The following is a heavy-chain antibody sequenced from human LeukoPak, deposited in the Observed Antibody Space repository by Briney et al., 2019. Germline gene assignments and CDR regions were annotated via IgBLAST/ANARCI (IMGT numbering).Heavy chain of an antibody. D-gene: IGHD2-2*02. CDR1: GASISSGDYF. CDR2: IHYSGST. J-gene: IGHJ4*02. Sequence: PSETLSLTCSVSGASISSGDYFWTWIRQHPGKGLEWIGYIHYSGSTYYNPSLRSRMIISVDTSKNQFSLQLSPVTAADTAVYYCARVVSDCGGARCYKGYLDYWGQGTLVTVSS. CDR3: ARVVSDCGGARCYKGYLDY. V-gene: IGHV4-31*03.